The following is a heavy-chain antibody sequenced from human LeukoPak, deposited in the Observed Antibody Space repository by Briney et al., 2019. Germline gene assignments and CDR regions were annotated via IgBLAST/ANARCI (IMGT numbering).Heavy chain of an antibody. J-gene: IGHJ4*02. V-gene: IGHV3-23*01. Sequence: GGSLRLSCAASGFTFSSYAMTWVRQAPGMGLEWVSSISGSGSSSYYADSVKGRFTVSRDNSKNTLHLQMNSLRAEDTAVYYCAKDFLYNVVDYWGQGTLVAVSS. CDR3: AKDFLYNVVDY. D-gene: IGHD3-10*01. CDR2: ISGSGSSS. CDR1: GFTFSSYA.